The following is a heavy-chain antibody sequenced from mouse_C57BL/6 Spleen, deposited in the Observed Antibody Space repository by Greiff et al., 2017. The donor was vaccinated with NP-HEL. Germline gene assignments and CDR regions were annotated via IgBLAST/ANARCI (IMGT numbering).Heavy chain of an antibody. CDR2: ISSGGSYT. V-gene: IGHV5-6*01. D-gene: IGHD2-4*01. J-gene: IGHJ1*03. CDR1: GFTFSSYG. CDR3: ARDYDGYFDV. Sequence: VQLKESGGDLVKPGGSLKLSCAASGFTFSSYGMSWVRQTPDKRLEWVATISSGGSYTYYPDSVKGRFTISRDNAKNTLYLQMSSLKSEDTAMYYCARDYDGYFDVWGTGTTVTVSS.